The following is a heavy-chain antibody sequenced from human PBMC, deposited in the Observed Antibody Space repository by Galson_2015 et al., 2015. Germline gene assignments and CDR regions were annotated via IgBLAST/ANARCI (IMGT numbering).Heavy chain of an antibody. V-gene: IGHV3-7*01. CDR1: GFTFSSYW. J-gene: IGHJ4*02. D-gene: IGHD6-6*01. CDR2: IKQDGSEK. Sequence: SLRLSCAASGFTFSSYWMTWVRQAPGKGLEWVANIKQDGSEKYYGDSVKGRFTISRDNGRNSMYLQMNSLRAEDTAMYYCAKDETSPLDYWGQGTLVTVSS. CDR3: AKDETSPLDY.